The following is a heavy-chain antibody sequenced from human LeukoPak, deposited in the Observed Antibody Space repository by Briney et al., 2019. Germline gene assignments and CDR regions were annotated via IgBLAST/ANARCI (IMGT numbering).Heavy chain of an antibody. D-gene: IGHD5-24*01. Sequence: ASVKVSCKASGYTFTSYGISWVRQAPGQGLEWMGWINPNSGGTNYAQKFQGGVTMTRDTSISTAYMELSRLRSDDTAVYYCARDQGGYNFVYWGQGTLVIVSS. CDR3: ARDQGGYNFVY. J-gene: IGHJ4*02. CDR1: GYTFTSYG. V-gene: IGHV1-2*02. CDR2: INPNSGGT.